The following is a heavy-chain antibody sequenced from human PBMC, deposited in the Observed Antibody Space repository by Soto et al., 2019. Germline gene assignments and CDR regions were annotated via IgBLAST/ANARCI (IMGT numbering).Heavy chain of an antibody. CDR1: GYTFTSYG. CDR3: ARGGYDSSGYYPEYFQH. D-gene: IGHD3-22*01. J-gene: IGHJ1*01. CDR2: ISAYNGNT. V-gene: IGHV1-18*01. Sequence: ASVKVSCKASGYTFTSYGISWVRQAPGQGLEWMGWISAYNGNTNYAQKLQGRVTMTTDTSTSTAYMELRSLRSDDTAVYYCARGGYDSSGYYPEYFQHWGQGTSVTVSS.